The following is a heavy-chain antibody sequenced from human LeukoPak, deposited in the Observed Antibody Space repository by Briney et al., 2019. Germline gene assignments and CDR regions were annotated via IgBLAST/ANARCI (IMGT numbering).Heavy chain of an antibody. CDR3: ARDYGLLGFDL. CDR2: ITTAGTFK. J-gene: IGHJ2*01. V-gene: IGHV3-21*01. D-gene: IGHD4-17*01. Sequence: GGSLRLSCAASGFTFSSYSMNWVRQAPGKGLEWISSITTAGTFKYYADSLRGRFTISRDNAKNSLFLQMDGLRAEDTAVYYCARDYGLLGFDLWGRGTLVTVSS. CDR1: GFTFSSYS.